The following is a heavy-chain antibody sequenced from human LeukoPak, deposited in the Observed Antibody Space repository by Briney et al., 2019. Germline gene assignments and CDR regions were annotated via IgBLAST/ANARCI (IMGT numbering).Heavy chain of an antibody. V-gene: IGHV4-4*02. CDR1: GGSIDVTNY. J-gene: IGHJ4*02. D-gene: IGHD3-22*01. CDR3: TRDDRPYRPLAY. Sequence: SETLSLTCGVSGGSIDVTNYWSWGRQAPGKGLEWIGEIAHDGTTNYNPCLRSRVAMSFDRANNQFSLSLTSVTAADTAVYYCTRDDRPYRPLAYWGQGVLVTVSS. CDR2: IAHDGTT.